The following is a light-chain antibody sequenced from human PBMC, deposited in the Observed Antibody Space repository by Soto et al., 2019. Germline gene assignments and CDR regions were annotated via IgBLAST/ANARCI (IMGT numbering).Light chain of an antibody. CDR1: SSDVGGYNY. J-gene: IGLJ1*01. CDR3: SSYTSSSSYG. CDR2: EVS. Sequence: QSVLTQPASVSGSPGESITISCTGTSSDVGGYNYVSWYQQHPGKAPKLMIYEVSNRPSGVSNRFSGSKSGNTASLTISGRQAEDEADYYCSSYTSSSSYGFGTGTKLTVL. V-gene: IGLV2-14*01.